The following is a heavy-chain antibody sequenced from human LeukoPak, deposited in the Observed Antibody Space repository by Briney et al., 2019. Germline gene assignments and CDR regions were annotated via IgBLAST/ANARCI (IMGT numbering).Heavy chain of an antibody. CDR2: INHSGST. D-gene: IGHD3-10*01. Sequence: PSETLSLTCAVYGGSFSGYYWSWIRQPPGKGLEWIGEINHSGSTNYNPSLKSRVTISVDTSKNQFSLKLSSVTAADTAVYYCARGLPYYYGSGSYYLDYWGQGTLVTVSS. CDR1: GGSFSGYY. J-gene: IGHJ4*02. V-gene: IGHV4-34*01. CDR3: ARGLPYYYGSGSYYLDY.